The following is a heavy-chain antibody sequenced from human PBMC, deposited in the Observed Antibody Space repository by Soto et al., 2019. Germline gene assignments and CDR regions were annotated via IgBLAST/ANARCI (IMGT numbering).Heavy chain of an antibody. CDR3: AGSEISDYGAYFWFDP. CDR1: GGTFSSYG. D-gene: IGHD4-17*01. J-gene: IGHJ5*02. CDR2: IIPIFGTA. Sequence: QVQLVQSGAEVKKPGSSVKVSCKASGGTFSSYGISWVRQAPGQGLEWMGGIIPIFGTANYAQKFQGRVTITADEGTSTAYMELSSLRSEDTAVYYCAGSEISDYGAYFWFDPWGQGTLVTGSS. V-gene: IGHV1-69*12.